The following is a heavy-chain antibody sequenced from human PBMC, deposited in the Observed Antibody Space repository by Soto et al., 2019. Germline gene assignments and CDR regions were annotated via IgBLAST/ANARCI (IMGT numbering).Heavy chain of an antibody. CDR1: EDSISNYY. V-gene: IGHV4-59*01. CDR3: ARLGVMVRGSSNWFDA. J-gene: IGHJ5*02. CDR2: IYYIGST. Sequence: SETLSLACTVSEDSISNYYWSWMRQPPGKGLEWIGSIYYIGSTNYNPSLKSRVTISVDTSQNELSLKLTSVTAADTAVYYCARLGVMVRGSSNWFDAWGQGTLVTVSS. D-gene: IGHD3-10*01.